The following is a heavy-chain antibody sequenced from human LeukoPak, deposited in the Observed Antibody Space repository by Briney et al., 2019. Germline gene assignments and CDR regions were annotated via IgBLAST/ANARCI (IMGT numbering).Heavy chain of an antibody. CDR2: VNPNSGKT. D-gene: IGHD6-13*01. J-gene: IGHJ4*02. Sequence: GASVKVSCKASGYTFTSYDINWVRQASGQGLEWMGWVNPNSGKTGYAQKFQGRVTITRNTSLGTVYMELNSLRSEDTAAYYCARGDSSSWYAGLGYVDHWGQGTQVTVSS. CDR1: GYTFTSYD. V-gene: IGHV1-8*03. CDR3: ARGDSSSWYAGLGYVDH.